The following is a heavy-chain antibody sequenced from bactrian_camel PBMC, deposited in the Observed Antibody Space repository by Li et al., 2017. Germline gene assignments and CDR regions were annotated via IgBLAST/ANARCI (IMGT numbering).Heavy chain of an antibody. CDR2: ILRRGTT. Sequence: HVQLVESGGGSVQAGGSLTLSCVASGSTWYTRYCMGWFRQSPGKEREGVAAILRRGTTTYGNSVKGRFTISRDNARTTVYLQMNNTKPDDTAMYYCAAGCRNSGGSGLDALAYYYWGQGTQVTVS. J-gene: IGHJ4*01. CDR1: GSTWYTRYC. V-gene: IGHV3S53*01. CDR3: AAGCRNSGGSGLDALAYYY. D-gene: IGHD2*01.